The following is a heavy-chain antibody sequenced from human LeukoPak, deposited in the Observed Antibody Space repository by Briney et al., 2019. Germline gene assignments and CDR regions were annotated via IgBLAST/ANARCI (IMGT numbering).Heavy chain of an antibody. V-gene: IGHV4-31*03. Sequence: PSETLSLTCTVSGGSISSGGYYWSWIRQHPGKGLEWIGYIYYSGSTYYNPSLKSRVTISVDTSKNQFSLKPSSVTAADTAVYYCATSQTRVGAADSWGQGTLVTVSS. D-gene: IGHD1-26*01. CDR1: GGSISSGGYY. CDR3: ATSQTRVGAADS. J-gene: IGHJ4*02. CDR2: IYYSGST.